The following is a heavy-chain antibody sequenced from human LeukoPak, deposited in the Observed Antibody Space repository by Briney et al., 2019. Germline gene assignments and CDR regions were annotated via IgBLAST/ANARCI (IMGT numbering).Heavy chain of an antibody. J-gene: IGHJ5*02. CDR1: GGSFNGYY. CDR3: ARAGNDFYYDSSGYQGDSWFDP. Sequence: SETLSLTCAVYGGSFNGYYWSWIRQPPGKGLEWIGEINHSGSTNYNPSLKSRVTISVDTSKNQFSLKLSSVTAADTAVYYCARAGNDFYYDSSGYQGDSWFDPWGQGTLVTVSS. CDR2: INHSGST. D-gene: IGHD3-22*01. V-gene: IGHV4-34*01.